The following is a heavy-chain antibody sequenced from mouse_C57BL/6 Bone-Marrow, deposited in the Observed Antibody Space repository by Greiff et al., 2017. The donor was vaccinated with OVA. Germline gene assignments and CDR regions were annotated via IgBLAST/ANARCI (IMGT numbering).Heavy chain of an antibody. CDR2: INPYNGGT. D-gene: IGHD1-1*01. CDR3: ARWSYGSNFDN. CDR1: GYTFTDYY. V-gene: IGHV1-19*01. Sequence: EVQLQQSGPVLVKPGASVKMSCKASGYTFTDYYMNWVKQSHGKSLEWIGVINPYNGGTSYNQKFKGKATLTVDKSSSTAYMQLNSLTSEDSAVYDGARWSYGSNFDNWGQGTTLTVSS. J-gene: IGHJ2*01.